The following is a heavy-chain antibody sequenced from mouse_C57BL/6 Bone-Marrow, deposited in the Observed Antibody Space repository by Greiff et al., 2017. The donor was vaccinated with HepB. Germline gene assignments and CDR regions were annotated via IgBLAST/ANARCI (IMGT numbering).Heavy chain of an antibody. V-gene: IGHV1-82*01. Sequence: QVQLKQSGPELVKPGASVKISCKASGYAFSSSWMNWVKQRPGKGLEWIGRIYPGDGDTNYNGKFKGKATLTADKSSSTAYMQLSSLTSEDSAVYFCARPHSSGYAMDYWGQGTSVTVSS. CDR1: GYAFSSSW. CDR3: ARPHSSGYAMDY. CDR2: IYPGDGDT. J-gene: IGHJ4*01. D-gene: IGHD3-2*02.